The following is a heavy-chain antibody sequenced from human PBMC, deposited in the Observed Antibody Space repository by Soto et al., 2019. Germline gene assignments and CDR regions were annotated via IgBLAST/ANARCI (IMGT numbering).Heavy chain of an antibody. CDR3: ASGYCSGGSCYPYYYYGMDV. CDR2: ISYDGSNK. CDR1: GFTFSSYC. D-gene: IGHD2-15*01. V-gene: IGHV3-30*03. J-gene: IGHJ6*02. Sequence: PGGSRRLAWPASGFTFSSYCMHWVRQAPGKRRGWVAVISYDGSNKYYADSVKGRFTISRDNSKNTLYLQMNSLRDEDTAVYYCASGYCSGGSCYPYYYYGMDVWGQGTTVTVSS.